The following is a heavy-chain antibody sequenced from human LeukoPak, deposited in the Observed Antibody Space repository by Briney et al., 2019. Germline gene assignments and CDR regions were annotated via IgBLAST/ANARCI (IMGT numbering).Heavy chain of an antibody. CDR3: AKVPPSITAASNWLGP. J-gene: IGHJ5*02. D-gene: IGHD6-13*01. CDR1: GYTFTGYY. Sequence: ASVKVSCKASGYTFTGYYIHWVRQAPGQGLEWMGRINPNTGGTDYAQKFQGRVTMSRDTSITTAYMELSRLTSDDTAIYYCAKVPPSITAASNWLGPWGQGALVTVSS. CDR2: INPNTGGT. V-gene: IGHV1-2*06.